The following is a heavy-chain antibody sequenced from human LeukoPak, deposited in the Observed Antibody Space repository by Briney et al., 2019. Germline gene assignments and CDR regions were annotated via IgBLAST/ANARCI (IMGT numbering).Heavy chain of an antibody. CDR2: MDPNNGNT. D-gene: IGHD6-19*01. CDR1: GYTFTSYD. Sequence: ASVKVSCKASGYTFTSYDINWVRQATGQGLEWMGWMDPNNGNTDYAQKFQGRVTLTRNTSISTAYMELSSLRSEDTAMYYCTRGGPVAGTHKYFQHWGQGTLVTVSS. V-gene: IGHV1-8*01. J-gene: IGHJ1*01. CDR3: TRGGPVAGTHKYFQH.